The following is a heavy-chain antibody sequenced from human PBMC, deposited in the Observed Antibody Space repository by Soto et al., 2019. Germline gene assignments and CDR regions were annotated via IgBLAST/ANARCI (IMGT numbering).Heavy chain of an antibody. J-gene: IGHJ6*02. D-gene: IGHD4-17*01. Sequence: VTLKVSGPVLVKPTETLTLTCSVSGFSLTNARLGAGWVRQPPGSARGWLAHFFSDAERTYSTSMQSRLNMYKDSSGSQVVLTMTNMAPADTATYYCARMDGDYNYYGLDVWGHGIAVTVSS. CDR1: GFSLTNARLG. CDR3: ARMDGDYNYYGLDV. V-gene: IGHV2-26*01. CDR2: FFSDAER.